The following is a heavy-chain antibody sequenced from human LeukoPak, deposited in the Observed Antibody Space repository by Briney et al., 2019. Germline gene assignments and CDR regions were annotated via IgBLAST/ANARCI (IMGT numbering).Heavy chain of an antibody. CDR1: GFTFSSYA. CDR3: VKEAYPGPSPPFDS. CDR2: ISSDTVTT. V-gene: IGHV3-64D*06. J-gene: IGHJ4*02. Sequence: PGGSLRLSCSASGFTFSSYAMYWVRQAPGKGLEYVSAISSDTVTTHYTDSMKGRFTISRDNSKNTLYLQVSSLRAGDSALYYCVKEAYPGPSPPFDSWGQGTLVTVSS.